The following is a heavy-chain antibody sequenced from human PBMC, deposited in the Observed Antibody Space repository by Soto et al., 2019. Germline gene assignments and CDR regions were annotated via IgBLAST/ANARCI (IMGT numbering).Heavy chain of an antibody. J-gene: IGHJ6*03. CDR1: GYTFTSYD. CDR2: MNPNSGNT. V-gene: IGHV1-8*01. CDR3: AREGYDFWSGYFYYYYYYMDV. D-gene: IGHD3-3*01. Sequence: QVQLVQSGAEVKKPGASVKVSCKASGYTFTSYDINWVRQATGQGLEWMGWMNPNSGNTGYAQKFQGRVTMTRNTSISTAYMDLSSLRSEDTAVYYCAREGYDFWSGYFYYYYYYMDVWGKGTTVTVSS.